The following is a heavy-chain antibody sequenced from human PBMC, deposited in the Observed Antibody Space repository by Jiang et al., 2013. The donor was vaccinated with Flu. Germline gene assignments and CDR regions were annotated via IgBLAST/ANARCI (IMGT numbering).Heavy chain of an antibody. Sequence: SGAEVKKPGASVRVSCKASGYTFERFGITWVRQAPGQGLEWMGWISAYNGDTDYAHKVQDRVTMTTDTFSSTVYMELRGLKSGDTAIYYCASHDEAGITQNSLDFWGQGTLATVSS. J-gene: IGHJ4*02. V-gene: IGHV1-18*01. CDR3: ASHDEAGITQNSLDF. D-gene: IGHD4-23*01. CDR1: GYTFERFG. CDR2: ISAYNGDT.